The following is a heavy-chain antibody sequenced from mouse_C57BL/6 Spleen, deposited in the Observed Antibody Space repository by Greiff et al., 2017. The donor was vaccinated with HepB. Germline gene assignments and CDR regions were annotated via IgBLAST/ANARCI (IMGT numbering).Heavy chain of an antibody. CDR1: GCTFTSYW. CDR2: IHPNSGST. D-gene: IGHD1-1*01. V-gene: IGHV1-64*01. Sequence: QVQLQQSGAELVKPGASVKLSCKASGCTFTSYWMHWVKQRPGQGLEWIGMIHPNSGSTNYNEKFKSKATLTVDKSSSTAYMQLSSLTSEDSAVYYCARRGAGSSPHYAMDYWGQGTSVTVSS. J-gene: IGHJ4*01. CDR3: ARRGAGSSPHYAMDY.